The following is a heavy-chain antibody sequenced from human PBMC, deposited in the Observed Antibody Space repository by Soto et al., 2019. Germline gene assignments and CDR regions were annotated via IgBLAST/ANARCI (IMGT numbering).Heavy chain of an antibody. V-gene: IGHV2-5*01. CDR2: GYE. D-gene: IGHD2-15*01. CDR3: TLREDTCRGPIY. Sequence: QITLKESGPTLVKPTQTLTLTCTVSGFSLTTSGFTLGWIRQPPGKAPEWLALGYEYSPSLQSRLTFTTDTSKDQVFLTMTNMDPVDTATYYCTLREDTCRGPIYWGQGILVTVS. J-gene: IGHJ4*02. CDR1: GFSLTTSGFT.